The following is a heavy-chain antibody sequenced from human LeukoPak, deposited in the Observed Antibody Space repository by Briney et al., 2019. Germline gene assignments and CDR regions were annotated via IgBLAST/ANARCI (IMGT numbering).Heavy chain of an antibody. CDR1: GGSFSGYY. CDR2: INHSGST. V-gene: IGHV4-34*01. D-gene: IGHD4-17*01. J-gene: IGHJ5*02. CDR3: ARHFRGTVTDKGWFDP. Sequence: SETLSLTCAVYGGSFSGYYWSWIRQPPGKGLEWIGEINHSGSTNYNPSLKSRVTISVDTSKNQFSLKLSSVTAADTAVYYCARHFRGTVTDKGWFDPWGQGTLVTVSS.